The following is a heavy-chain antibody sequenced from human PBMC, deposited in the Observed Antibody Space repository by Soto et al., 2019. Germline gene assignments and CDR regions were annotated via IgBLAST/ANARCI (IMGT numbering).Heavy chain of an antibody. D-gene: IGHD3-10*01. Sequence: SVKVSFKAAGGTFSIYTINCVGQSGGQWLDWMGGIIRIFGTANYAQKFQGKVTITADESTSTAYMELSSLRSEDTAVYYCARTPKTMGGLAFDIWGQGTMVTVSS. CDR1: GGTFSIYT. V-gene: IGHV1-69*13. CDR2: IIRIFGTA. J-gene: IGHJ3*02. CDR3: ARTPKTMGGLAFDI.